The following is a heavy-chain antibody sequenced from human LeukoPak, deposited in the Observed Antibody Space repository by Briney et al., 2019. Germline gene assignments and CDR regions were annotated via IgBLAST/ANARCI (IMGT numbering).Heavy chain of an antibody. Sequence: ASVKVSCKTSGYTFTDYYIHWVRQAPGQGLEWMAWINPNSGGTYYAQNFHDRITLTRDTSISTAYMELSRLRSDDTAIYYCARANALYCSSTSCLFDYWGQGTLVTVSS. V-gene: IGHV1-2*02. CDR3: ARANALYCSSTSCLFDY. CDR2: INPNSGGT. J-gene: IGHJ4*02. CDR1: GYTFTDYY. D-gene: IGHD2-2*01.